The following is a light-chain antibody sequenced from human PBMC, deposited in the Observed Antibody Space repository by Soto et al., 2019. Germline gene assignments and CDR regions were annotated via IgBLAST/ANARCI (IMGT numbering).Light chain of an antibody. CDR2: GAS. V-gene: IGKV3-20*01. CDR3: QQYGSSAQT. J-gene: IGKJ2*01. CDR1: QSVSSSC. Sequence: EIVLTQSPGTLSLSPGERATLLCRASQSVSSSCFAWYQQKPGQAPRLLIDGASSRATGIPDRFSGSWSGTDFTLTISRLEPEDFEVYYCQQYGSSAQTFGQGTKLEI.